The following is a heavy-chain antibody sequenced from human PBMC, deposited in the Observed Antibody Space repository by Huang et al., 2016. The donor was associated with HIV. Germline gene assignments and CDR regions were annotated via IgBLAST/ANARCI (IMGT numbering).Heavy chain of an antibody. CDR1: GGSFSGYS. CDR3: ARGQGGYYYYYMDV. CDR2: IKQRAST. Sequence: QVQLQQWGAGLLRTSETLSLTCAGYGGSFSGYSGTWIREAPGKGLEWIGGIKQRASTNDNPTLKSRVTISLDTSRNQFSLTLTSVTAADTAVYYCARGQGGYYYYYMDVWGKGTTVTVSS. V-gene: IGHV4-34*01. J-gene: IGHJ6*03.